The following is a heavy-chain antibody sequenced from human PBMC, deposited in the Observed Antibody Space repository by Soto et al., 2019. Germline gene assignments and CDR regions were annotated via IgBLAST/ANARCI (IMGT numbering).Heavy chain of an antibody. CDR1: GYILTSYW. CDR3: AKDLGGSGYYFTSQYYYYGMDV. Sequence: PGESLKISCKGSGYILTSYWISWVRQMPGKGLEWMGRIDPSDSYTNYSPSFQGHVTISRDNSKNTLYLQMNSLRAEDTAVYYCAKDLGGSGYYFTSQYYYYGMDVWGQGTTVTVSS. D-gene: IGHD3-22*01. CDR2: IDPSDSYT. V-gene: IGHV5-10-1*01. J-gene: IGHJ6*02.